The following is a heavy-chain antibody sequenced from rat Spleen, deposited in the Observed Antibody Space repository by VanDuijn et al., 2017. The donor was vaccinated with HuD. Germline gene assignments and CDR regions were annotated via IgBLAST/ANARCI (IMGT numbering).Heavy chain of an antibody. V-gene: IGHV5-31*01. D-gene: IGHD1-12*02. CDR1: GFTFNYYW. Sequence: EVQMVESGGGLVLPGRSLKLSCVTSGFTFNYYWMTWIRQAPGKGLEWVASITNASGGTHYPDSVKGRFTISRDNAKTTLYLQMDILTSEDSATYYCATDGYYDGTYYSVYVMDARGQGVSVTVSS. J-gene: IGHJ4*01. CDR2: ITNASGGT. CDR3: ATDGYYDGTYYSVYVMDA.